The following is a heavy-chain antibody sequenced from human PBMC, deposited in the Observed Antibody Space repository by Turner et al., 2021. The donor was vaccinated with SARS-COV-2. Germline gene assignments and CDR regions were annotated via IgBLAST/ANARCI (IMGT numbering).Heavy chain of an antibody. CDR1: GFNFGSYV. V-gene: IGHV3-23*01. CDR2: IADTGGST. J-gene: IGHJ6*02. Sequence: GSLRLSCTAAGFNFGSYVMSWVRQAPGKGLEWLSAIADTGGSTFYADSVKGRFTISRDNSKKTLYLQMDSLRVEDTAVYNCAMGGYCSSTSCYTDYYYYGMDVWGQGTTVTVSS. D-gene: IGHD2-2*02. CDR3: AMGGYCSSTSCYTDYYYYGMDV.